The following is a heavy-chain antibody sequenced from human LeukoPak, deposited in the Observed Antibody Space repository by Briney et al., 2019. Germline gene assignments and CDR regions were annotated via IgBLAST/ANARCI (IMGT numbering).Heavy chain of an antibody. D-gene: IGHD3-10*01. J-gene: IGHJ4*02. V-gene: IGHV1-18*01. CDR3: ARADKRITLVRGLDY. CDR1: GYTFAHYG. Sequence: KISCKPSGYTFAHYGFSWVRQAPGQALEWTGRIGAYNGNTSDPQTFLGRVTMTTDPATNTPYMPLTSLGFDDTALYYCARADKRITLVRGLDYWGQGTLVTVSS. CDR2: IGAYNGNT.